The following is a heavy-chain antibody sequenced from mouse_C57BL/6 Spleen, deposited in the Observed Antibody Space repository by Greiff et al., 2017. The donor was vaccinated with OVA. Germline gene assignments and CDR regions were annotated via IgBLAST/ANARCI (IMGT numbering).Heavy chain of an antibody. J-gene: IGHJ1*03. D-gene: IGHD1-1*01. V-gene: IGHV2-9-1*01. CDR2: IWTGGGT. Sequence: VQVVESGPGLVAPSQSLSITCTVSGFSLTSYAISWVRQPPGKGLEWLGVIWTGGGTNYNSAIKSRLSISKDNSKSQVFLKMNSLQTDDTARYYGARSLTTVVAENWYFDVWGTGTTVTVSS. CDR3: ARSLTTVVAENWYFDV. CDR1: GFSLTSYA.